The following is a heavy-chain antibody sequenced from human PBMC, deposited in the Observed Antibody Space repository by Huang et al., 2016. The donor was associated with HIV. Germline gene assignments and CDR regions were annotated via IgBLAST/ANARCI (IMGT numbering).Heavy chain of an antibody. CDR2: IYNRGSN. D-gene: IGHD3-10*01. J-gene: IGHJ2*01. CDR1: GGSVSSGSNY. V-gene: IGHV4-61*01. Sequence: QVQLQESGPGLVKPSETLSLTCTVSGGSVSSGSNYWSWIRQPPGKGLEWIGYIYNRGSNKYNPSLKGRVTISLDTSKNLFTLKLTSVTAADTAVYYCARQYYYGSGWYFDLWGRGTLVTVSS. CDR3: ARQYYYGSGWYFDL.